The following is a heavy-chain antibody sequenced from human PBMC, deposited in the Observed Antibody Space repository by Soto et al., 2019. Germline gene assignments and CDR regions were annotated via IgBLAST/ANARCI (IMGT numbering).Heavy chain of an antibody. V-gene: IGHV4-34*01. D-gene: IGHD6-19*01. Sequence: SETLSLTXAVYGGSFSGYYWSWIRQPPGKGLEWIGEINHSGSTNYNPSLKSRVTISVDTSKNQFSLKLSSVTAADTAAYYCARLAVAGTVYFDYWGQGTLVTVSS. CDR2: INHSGST. CDR3: ARLAVAGTVYFDY. J-gene: IGHJ4*02. CDR1: GGSFSGYY.